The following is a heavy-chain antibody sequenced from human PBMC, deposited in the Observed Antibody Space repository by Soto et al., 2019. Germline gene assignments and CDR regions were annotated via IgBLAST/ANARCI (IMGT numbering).Heavy chain of an antibody. Sequence: ASVKVSCKASGYTFTSYYMHWVRQAPGQGLEWMGIINPSGGSTSYAQKFQGRVTMTRDTSTSTVYMELSSLRSEDTAVYYCARDLLGYCSGGSCCSKSFDIWGQGTMVTVSS. D-gene: IGHD2-15*01. CDR1: GYTFTSYY. V-gene: IGHV1-46*03. J-gene: IGHJ3*02. CDR3: ARDLLGYCSGGSCCSKSFDI. CDR2: INPSGGST.